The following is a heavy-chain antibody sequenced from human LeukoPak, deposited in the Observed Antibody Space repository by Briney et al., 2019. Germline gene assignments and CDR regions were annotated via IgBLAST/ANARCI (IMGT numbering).Heavy chain of an antibody. V-gene: IGHV3-30*04. CDR2: TPYDGTNK. CDR3: VRGQLERPRSTFDY. Sequence: GGSLRLSCAASGFTFASYAIHWVRQAPGKGLEWVAVTPYDGTNKNYADSVKGRFTISRDNAKNTLYLQMNSLRAEDTAVYYCVRGQLERPRSTFDYWGQGTLVTVSS. J-gene: IGHJ4*02. D-gene: IGHD3-3*01. CDR1: GFTFASYA.